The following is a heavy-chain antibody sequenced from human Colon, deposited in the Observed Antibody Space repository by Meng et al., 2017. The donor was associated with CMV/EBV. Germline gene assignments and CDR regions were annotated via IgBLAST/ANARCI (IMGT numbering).Heavy chain of an antibody. CDR2: VYYTGTA. Sequence: SETLSLTCTVSGASVSNPTKYWSWIRQPPGKGLEWIGYVYYTGTARYNSSFETRATMSIDTSKNQFSLKLTSVTAADTAVYYCARSKDIVIVEAAQAVFDIWGQGTMVTVSS. V-gene: IGHV4-61*01. J-gene: IGHJ3*02. CDR1: GASVSNPTKY. D-gene: IGHD2-15*01. CDR3: ARSKDIVIVEAAQAVFDI.